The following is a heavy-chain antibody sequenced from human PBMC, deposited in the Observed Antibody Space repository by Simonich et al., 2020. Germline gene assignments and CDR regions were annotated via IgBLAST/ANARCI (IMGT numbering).Heavy chain of an antibody. V-gene: IGHV4-34*01. J-gene: IGHJ2*01. CDR2: ITHSGST. D-gene: IGHD1-1*01. Sequence: QVQLQQWGAGLLKPSETLSLTCAVYGGSFSGYYWSWIRQPPGKGLEWMGEITHSGSTNYNTSLKSRVTISVDTSKNQFSLKLSSVTAADTAVYYCARRANWNWYFDLWGRGTLVTVSS. CDR3: ARRANWNWYFDL. CDR1: GGSFSGYY.